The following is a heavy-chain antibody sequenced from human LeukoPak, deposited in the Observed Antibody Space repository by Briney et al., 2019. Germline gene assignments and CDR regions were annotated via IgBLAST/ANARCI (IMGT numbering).Heavy chain of an antibody. CDR3: ARGKGVGATNMDV. J-gene: IGHJ6*03. CDR1: GFTFSSYA. V-gene: IGHV3-30*01. CDR2: ISYDGSNK. D-gene: IGHD1-26*01. Sequence: GGSLRLSCAASGFTFSSYAMHWVRQAPGKGLEWVAVISYDGSNKYYADSVKGRFTISRDNSKNTLYLQMNSLGAEDTAVYYCARGKGVGATNMDVWGKGTTVTVSS.